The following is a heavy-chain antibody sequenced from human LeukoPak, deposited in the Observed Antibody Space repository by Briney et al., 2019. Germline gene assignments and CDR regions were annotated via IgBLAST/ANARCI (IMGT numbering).Heavy chain of an antibody. V-gene: IGHV3-23*01. D-gene: IGHD4-23*01. CDR3: AKGLGSERATVVTPIGFSDS. Sequence: NPGGSLTLFCSVSGYTFSNHEMGWVRQAPGEGLECVSSLITIAEKTYYTDSVKGRFTISKDNSKNTLFLQINSLRVEDTAIYFCAKGLGSERATVVTPIGFSDSWGQGTLVTVSS. CDR1: GYTFSNHE. J-gene: IGHJ4*02. CDR2: LITIAEKT.